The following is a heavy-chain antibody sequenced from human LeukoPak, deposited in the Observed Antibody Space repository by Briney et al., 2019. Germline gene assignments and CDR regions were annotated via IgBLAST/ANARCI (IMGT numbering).Heavy chain of an antibody. CDR1: GYTFTGYY. J-gene: IGHJ4*02. CDR3: ARDYDGSGYTDY. Sequence: ASVKVSCKASGYTFTGYYMHWVRQAPGQGLEWMGWINPNSGGTNYAQKFQGRVTMTRDTSISTAYMELSRLRSDDTAVYYCARDYDGSGYTDYWGQGTLVTVSS. V-gene: IGHV1-2*02. CDR2: INPNSGGT. D-gene: IGHD3-22*01.